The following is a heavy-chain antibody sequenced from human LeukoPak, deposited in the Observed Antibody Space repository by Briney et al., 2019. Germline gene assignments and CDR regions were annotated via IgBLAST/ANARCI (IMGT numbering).Heavy chain of an antibody. CDR2: INRDGSST. J-gene: IGHJ4*02. CDR3: ARGRLWNIDY. D-gene: IGHD1/OR15-1a*01. Sequence: GGSLRLSCAASGFTFSSYWVHWVRQAPGKGLVWVSRINRDGSSTTYADSVKGRVTISRDNTKNTVYLQMNSLRAEDTAVYYCARGRLWNIDYWGQGTLVTVSS. CDR1: GFTFSSYW. V-gene: IGHV3-74*01.